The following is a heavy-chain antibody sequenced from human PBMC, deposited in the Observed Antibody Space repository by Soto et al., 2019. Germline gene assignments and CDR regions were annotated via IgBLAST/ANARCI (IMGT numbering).Heavy chain of an antibody. D-gene: IGHD6-13*01. V-gene: IGHV5-51*01. J-gene: IGHJ6*02. CDR1: GYSFTSYW. Sequence: GESLKISCKGSGYSFTSYWIGWSRQMPGKGLELMGIIYPGASETRYSPSFQGQVTISADKSMSSAYRQWSSLKASDTAMYYCARRGQHEAAVGRLHDDYHDGMDFRSQGTTVAGSS. CDR2: IYPGASET. CDR3: ARRGQHEAAVGRLHDDYHDGMDF.